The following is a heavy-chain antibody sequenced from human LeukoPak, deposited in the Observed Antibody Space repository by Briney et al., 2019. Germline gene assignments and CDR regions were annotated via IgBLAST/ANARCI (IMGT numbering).Heavy chain of an antibody. Sequence: ASVKVSCKASGYTFTSYAMHWVRQAPGQRLEWMGWINAGNGNTKYSQKFQGRLIITRDTSANTAYMELSSLGSEDTAMYYCARGGIATRIDYWGQGTLVTVSS. CDR1: GYTFTSYA. J-gene: IGHJ4*02. D-gene: IGHD2-15*01. CDR3: ARGGIATRIDY. V-gene: IGHV1-3*01. CDR2: INAGNGNT.